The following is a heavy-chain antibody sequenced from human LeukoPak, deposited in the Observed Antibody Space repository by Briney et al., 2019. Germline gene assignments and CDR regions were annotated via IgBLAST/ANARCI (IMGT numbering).Heavy chain of an antibody. Sequence: ASVKVSCKVSGYTLTELSMHWVRQAPGKGLEWMGGFDPEDGETIYAQKFQGRVTMTEDTSTDTAYMELSSLRSEDTAVYYCARDPGTGWFGEFNWFDPWGQGTLVTVSS. CDR2: FDPEDGET. CDR3: ARDPGTGWFGEFNWFDP. J-gene: IGHJ5*02. D-gene: IGHD3-10*01. CDR1: GYTLTELS. V-gene: IGHV1-24*01.